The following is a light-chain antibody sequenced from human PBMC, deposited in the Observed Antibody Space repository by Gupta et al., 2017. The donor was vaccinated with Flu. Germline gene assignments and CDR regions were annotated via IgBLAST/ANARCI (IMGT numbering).Light chain of an antibody. CDR2: AAS. J-gene: IGKJ1*01. V-gene: IGKV1-39*01. Sequence: DVQMTQSPSSLSASVGDRVTITCRASQNIGNYLNWYQQKPGKAPNLLIYAASSVQTGVPSRFSGSGSGTDFTLTISRRQPEDFATYYCQQTDSTLWTFGQGTKVDIK. CDR1: QNIGNY. CDR3: QQTDSTLWT.